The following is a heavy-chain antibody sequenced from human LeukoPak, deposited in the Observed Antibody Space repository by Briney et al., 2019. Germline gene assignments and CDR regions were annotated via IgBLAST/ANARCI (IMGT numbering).Heavy chain of an antibody. Sequence: PGGSLRLSCAASGFTFSNAWMSWVRQAPGKGLEWVGRIKSKTDGGTTDYAAPGKGRFTISRDDSKNTLYLQMNSLKPEDTAVYYCTTDRFIVVVPAGFPNSKAVGSVWRYFDYWGQGTLVTVSS. CDR2: IKSKTDGGTT. J-gene: IGHJ4*02. CDR3: TTDRFIVVVPAGFPNSKAVGSVWRYFDY. CDR1: GFTFSNAW. V-gene: IGHV3-15*01. D-gene: IGHD2-2*01.